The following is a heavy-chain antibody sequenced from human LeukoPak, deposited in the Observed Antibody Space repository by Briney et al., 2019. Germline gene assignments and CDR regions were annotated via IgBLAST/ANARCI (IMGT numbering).Heavy chain of an antibody. CDR1: GFTVSSKY. D-gene: IGHD6-13*01. V-gene: IGHV3-66*01. CDR3: ARDRQQLVRGPHFDP. Sequence: EGSLRLSCAASGFTVSSKYMSWVRQAPGKGLEWVSVIYSGGSTYYADSVKGRFTISRDNSKNTLYLQMNSLRAEDTAVYYCARDRQQLVRGPHFDPWGQGTLVTVSS. J-gene: IGHJ5*02. CDR2: IYSGGST.